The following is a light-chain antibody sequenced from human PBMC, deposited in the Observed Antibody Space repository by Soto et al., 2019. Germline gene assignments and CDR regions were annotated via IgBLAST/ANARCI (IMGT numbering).Light chain of an antibody. V-gene: IGKV3-15*01. J-gene: IGKJ1*01. Sequence: EIVLTQSPDTLSLSPGEGATLSCTASHSVNTNLAWYQQRPGQPPRLLIYGASTRASDVPGRFSGSGSGREFTLTISSLQSEDFAIYSCHQYNSWPWTFGQGTKVDIK. CDR2: GAS. CDR3: HQYNSWPWT. CDR1: HSVNTN.